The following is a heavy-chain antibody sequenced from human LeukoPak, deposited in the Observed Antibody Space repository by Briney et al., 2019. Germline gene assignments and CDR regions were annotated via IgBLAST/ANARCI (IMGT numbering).Heavy chain of an antibody. Sequence: GGSLRLSCAASGFTFSSYTMNWVRQAPGKGLEWVSSISSGSDYIYYAGLVKGRFTISRDNAKNSLYLQMNSLRAEDTAVYYCARMYGSSWYTNWFDPWGQGTLVTVSS. CDR2: ISSGSDYI. CDR1: GFTFSSYT. J-gene: IGHJ5*02. V-gene: IGHV3-21*03. CDR3: ARMYGSSWYTNWFDP. D-gene: IGHD6-13*01.